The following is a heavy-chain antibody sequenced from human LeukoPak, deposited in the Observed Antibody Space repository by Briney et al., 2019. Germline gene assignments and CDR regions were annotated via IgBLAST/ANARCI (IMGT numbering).Heavy chain of an antibody. J-gene: IGHJ4*02. CDR2: INSDGSST. Sequence: GGSLRLSCAASGFTFSSYWMHWVRQAPGKGLVWVSHINSDGSSTTYADSVKGRFTISRDNAKNALYLQMNSLRAEDTAVYYCARAGRGLRYFDWLTYDYWGQGTLVTVSS. V-gene: IGHV3-74*01. CDR1: GFTFSSYW. CDR3: ARAGRGLRYFDWLTYDY. D-gene: IGHD3-9*01.